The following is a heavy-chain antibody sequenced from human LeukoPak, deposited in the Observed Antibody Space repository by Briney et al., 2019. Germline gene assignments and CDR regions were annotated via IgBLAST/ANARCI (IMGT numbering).Heavy chain of an antibody. V-gene: IGHV1-8*02. J-gene: IGHJ4*02. Sequence: ASVKVSCKASGYTFTSYGISWVRQAPGQGLEWMGWMNPNSGNTGYAQKFQGRVTMTRNTSISTAYMELSSLRSEDTAVYYCARVPRSGYAAFVPDYWGQGTLVTVSS. CDR2: MNPNSGNT. D-gene: IGHD2-15*01. CDR3: ARVPRSGYAAFVPDY. CDR1: GYTFTSYG.